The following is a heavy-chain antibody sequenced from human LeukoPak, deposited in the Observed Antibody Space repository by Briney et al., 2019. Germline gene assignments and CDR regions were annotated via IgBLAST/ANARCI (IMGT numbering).Heavy chain of an antibody. Sequence: SETLSLTCTVSGGSISSYYWTWIRQPPGKGLQWIGYIYYSGSTEYNPSLKSRVTISIDPSNKQFSLNLSSVTAADTAVYYCARRCSGPTCYTDAFDIWGQGTMVNVSS. J-gene: IGHJ3*02. CDR3: ARRCSGPTCYTDAFDI. D-gene: IGHD2-2*02. CDR1: GGSISSYY. CDR2: IYYSGST. V-gene: IGHV4-59*08.